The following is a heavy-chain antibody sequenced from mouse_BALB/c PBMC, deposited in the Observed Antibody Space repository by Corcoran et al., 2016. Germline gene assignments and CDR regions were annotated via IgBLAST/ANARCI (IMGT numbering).Heavy chain of an antibody. Sequence: EVQLQQSGAELVRPGALVKLSCKASGFNIKDYYMHWVKQRPEQGLEWIGWIDPENGNTIYDPKFQGKASITADTSSNTAYLQLSSLTSEDTAVYYCVSPRATFAYWGQGTLVTVSA. J-gene: IGHJ3*01. V-gene: IGHV14-1*02. CDR3: VSPRATFAY. CDR2: IDPENGNT. CDR1: GFNIKDYY. D-gene: IGHD3-1*01.